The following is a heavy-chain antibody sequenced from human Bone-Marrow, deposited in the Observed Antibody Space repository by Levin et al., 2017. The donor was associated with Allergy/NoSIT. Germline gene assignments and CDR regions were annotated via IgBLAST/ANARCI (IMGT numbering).Heavy chain of an antibody. V-gene: IGHV4-59*01. J-gene: IGHJ4*02. CDR2: IYYSGST. Sequence: SETLSLTCTVSGGSISSYYWSWIRQPPGKGLEWIGYIYYSGSTNYNPSLKSRVTISVDTSKNQFSLKLSSVTAADTAVYYCARWGNGDQWLVAAPVYFDYWGQGTLVTVSS. D-gene: IGHD6-19*01. CDR3: ARWGNGDQWLVAAPVYFDY. CDR1: GGSISSYY.